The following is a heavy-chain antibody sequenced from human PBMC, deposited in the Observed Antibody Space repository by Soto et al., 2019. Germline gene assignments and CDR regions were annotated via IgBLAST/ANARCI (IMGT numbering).Heavy chain of an antibody. CDR1: GDSISSYY. CDR3: ARSGILRYFDWLPYYFEY. CDR2: IYYSGST. D-gene: IGHD3-9*01. Sequence: SETLSLTCNVPGDSISSYYWIWIRQPPGKGLEWIGYIYYSGSTNYNPSLKSRVTISVDTSKNQFSLKLSSVTAADTAVYYCARSGILRYFDWLPYYFEYWGQGTLVTVSS. J-gene: IGHJ4*02. V-gene: IGHV4-59*01.